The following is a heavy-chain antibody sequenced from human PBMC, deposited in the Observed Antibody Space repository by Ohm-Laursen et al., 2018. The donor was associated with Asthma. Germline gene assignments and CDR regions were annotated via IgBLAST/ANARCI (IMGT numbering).Heavy chain of an antibody. J-gene: IGHJ4*02. D-gene: IGHD2-15*01. CDR2: IIPIFGTA. V-gene: IGHV1-69*01. CDR1: GGTFSSYA. CDR3: ARKAGSCITSNCYSLDF. Sequence: SSVKVSCKASGGTFSSYAISWVRQAPGQGLEWMGGIIPIFGTANYAQKFQGRVTITADESTSTVYMTLSSLTSEDTAVYYCARKAGSCITSNCYSLDFWGQGTLVTVSS.